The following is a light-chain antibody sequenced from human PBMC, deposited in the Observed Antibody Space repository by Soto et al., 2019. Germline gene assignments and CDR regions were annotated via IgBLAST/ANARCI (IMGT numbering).Light chain of an antibody. CDR3: QQRRA. J-gene: IGKJ4*01. Sequence: EIVLTQSPATLSLSPGERATLSCRASQSVSSYLAWYQQKPGQAPRLLIYNASNRATGIPARFSGSGSETAFTLTISSLEPEDFAGDYCQQRRAFGGGTKVEIK. CDR2: NAS. V-gene: IGKV3-11*01. CDR1: QSVSSY.